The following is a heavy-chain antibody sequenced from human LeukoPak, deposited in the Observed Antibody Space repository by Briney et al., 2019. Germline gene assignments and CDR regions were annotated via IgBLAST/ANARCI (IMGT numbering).Heavy chain of an antibody. CDR2: ISSNGGST. D-gene: IGHD6-13*01. Sequence: PGGSLRLSCAASGFTFSSYAMHWVRQAPGKGLEYVSAISSNGGSTYYANSVKGRFTISRDNSENTLYLQMGSLRAEDMAVYYCARDDIAAAGIIDYWGQGTLVTVSS. CDR3: ARDDIAAAGIIDY. V-gene: IGHV3-64*01. J-gene: IGHJ4*02. CDR1: GFTFSSYA.